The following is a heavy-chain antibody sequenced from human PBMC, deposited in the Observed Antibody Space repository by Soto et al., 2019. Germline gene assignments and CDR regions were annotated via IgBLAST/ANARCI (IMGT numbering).Heavy chain of an antibody. D-gene: IGHD5-12*01. CDR3: ARTSIAGLRSKNYYGMDV. V-gene: IGHV1-2*02. CDR2: INPNSGGT. Sequence: ASVKVSCKVSGYTFTGYYMHWVRQAPGQGLEWMGWINPNSGGTNYAQKFQGRVTMTRDTSISTAYMELSRLRSDDTAVYYCARTSIAGLRSKNYYGMDVWGQGATVTVSS. CDR1: GYTFTGYY. J-gene: IGHJ6*02.